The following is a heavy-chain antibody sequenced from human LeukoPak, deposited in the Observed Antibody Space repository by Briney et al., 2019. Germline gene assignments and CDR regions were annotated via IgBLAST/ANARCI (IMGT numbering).Heavy chain of an antibody. V-gene: IGHV3-9*01. CDR2: ISWNSGSV. D-gene: IGHD3-10*01. CDR1: GFTFDDYA. J-gene: IGHJ4*02. CDR3: ATDSYVSGSYYRLFY. Sequence: PGRSLRLSCAASGFTFDDYAMHWVRQAPGKGLEWVSGISWNSGSVDYADSVKGRFTISRDNAKNSLYLQMNNLRAEDTAIYYCATDSYVSGSYYRLFYWGQGTLVTVSS.